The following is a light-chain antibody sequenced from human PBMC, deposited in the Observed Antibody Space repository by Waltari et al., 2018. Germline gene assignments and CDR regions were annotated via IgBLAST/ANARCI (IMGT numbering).Light chain of an antibody. V-gene: IGLV2-11*01. CDR1: SSDVGANNF. CDR2: DIN. J-gene: IGLJ3*02. CDR3: CSCVGRNIYWV. Sequence: QSALTQPRSVSGSPGQSVPISCTGTSSDVGANNFVPWYQHHPDKAPKLIIYDINKRPSGVPDRFSGSKSGNTASLTISGLQAEDEADYYCCSCVGRNIYWVFGGGTKLTVL.